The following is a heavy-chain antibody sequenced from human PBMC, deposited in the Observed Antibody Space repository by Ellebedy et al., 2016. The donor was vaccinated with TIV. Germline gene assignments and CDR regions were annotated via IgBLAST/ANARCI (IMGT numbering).Heavy chain of an antibody. Sequence: GESLKISCTVSGFTFTRYCMRWVRQAPGKGPEWVAHIESDGSGPLYAHSVLGRFTISRDNTRNSLSLQMTSLRAEDTAVYYCARQAYAGVFFDYWGQGTPVTVSS. CDR1: GFTFTRYC. CDR3: ARQAYAGVFFDY. D-gene: IGHD3-10*01. V-gene: IGHV3-7*01. CDR2: IESDGSGP. J-gene: IGHJ4*02.